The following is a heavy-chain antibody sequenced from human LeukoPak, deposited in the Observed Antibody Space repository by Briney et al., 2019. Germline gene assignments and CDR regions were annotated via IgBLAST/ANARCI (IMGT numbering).Heavy chain of an antibody. V-gene: IGHV3-23*01. D-gene: IGHD2-2*01. CDR3: AKARVVVVPAAPWSYFDY. CDR2: ISGSGGST. J-gene: IGHJ4*02. Sequence: GGSLRLPCAASGFTFSSYAMSWVRQAPGKGLEWVSAISGSGGSTYYADSVKGRFTISRDNSKNTLYLQMNSLRAEDTAVYYCAKARVVVVPAAPWSYFDYWGQGTLVTVSS. CDR1: GFTFSSYA.